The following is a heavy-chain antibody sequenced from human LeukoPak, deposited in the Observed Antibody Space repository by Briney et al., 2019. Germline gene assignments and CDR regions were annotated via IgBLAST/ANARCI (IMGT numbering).Heavy chain of an antibody. CDR3: AKGPMVRGVIGGGYFDY. D-gene: IGHD3-10*01. J-gene: IGHJ4*02. Sequence: PGRSLRLSCAASGFTFSSYGMHWVRQAPGKGLEWVAVIWYDGSNKYYADSVKGRFTISRDNSKNTLYLQMNSLRAEDTAVYHCAKGPMVRGVIGGGYFDYWGQGTLVTVSS. V-gene: IGHV3-33*06. CDR1: GFTFSSYG. CDR2: IWYDGSNK.